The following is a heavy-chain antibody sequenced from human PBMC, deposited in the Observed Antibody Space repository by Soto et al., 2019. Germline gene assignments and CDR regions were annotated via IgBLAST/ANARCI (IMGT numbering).Heavy chain of an antibody. CDR1: GFTFSSYA. CDR2: ISGSGGST. Sequence: PGGSLRLSCAASGFTFSSYAMSWGRQAPGKGLEWVSAISGSGGSTYYADSVKGRFTISRDNSKNTLYLQMNSLRAEDTAVYYCAKGGDTALTSDYYYYGMDVWGQGTTVTVPS. V-gene: IGHV3-23*01. J-gene: IGHJ6*02. D-gene: IGHD5-18*01. CDR3: AKGGDTALTSDYYYYGMDV.